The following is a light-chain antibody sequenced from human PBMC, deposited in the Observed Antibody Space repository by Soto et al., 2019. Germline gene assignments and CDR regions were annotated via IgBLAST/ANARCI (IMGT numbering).Light chain of an antibody. CDR3: SSYTSDSSYV. CDR1: SLDVGLYDY. J-gene: IGLJ1*01. CDR2: AVS. Sequence: QSVLTQPASVSGSPGQSITIFCPGTSLDVGLYDYVSWYQQPPGKAPQLMIYAVSNRPSGVSNRFSASKSGNTASLFISGLQAEDEADYYCSSYTSDSSYVFGSGTKVTVL. V-gene: IGLV2-14*01.